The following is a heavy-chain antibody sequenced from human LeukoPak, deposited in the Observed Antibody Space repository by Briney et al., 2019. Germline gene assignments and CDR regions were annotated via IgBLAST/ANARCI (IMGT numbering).Heavy chain of an antibody. CDR2: IIPIFGTA. V-gene: IGHV1-69*13. D-gene: IGHD5-18*01. CDR1: GGTFSSYA. Sequence: SVKVSCKASGGTFSSYAISWVRQAPGQGLEWMGGIIPIFGTANYAQKFQGRVTITADESTSTAYMGLSSLGSEDTAVYYCARGVGYSYGLYGMDVWGQGTTVTVSS. CDR3: ARGVGYSYGLYGMDV. J-gene: IGHJ6*02.